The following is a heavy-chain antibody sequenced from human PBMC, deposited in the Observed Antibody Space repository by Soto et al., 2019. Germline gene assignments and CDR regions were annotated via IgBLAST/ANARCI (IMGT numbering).Heavy chain of an antibody. CDR2: ISGSGGST. CDR1: GFTFSSYA. CDR3: ASPVGRYYDFWSGYSVV. V-gene: IGHV3-23*01. J-gene: IGHJ6*02. D-gene: IGHD3-3*01. Sequence: PGGSLRLSCAASGFTFSSYAMSWVRQAPGKGLEWVSAISGSGGSTYYADSVKGRFTISRDNSKNTLYLQMNSLRAEDTAVYYCASPVGRYYDFWSGYSVVWGQGTTVTVSS.